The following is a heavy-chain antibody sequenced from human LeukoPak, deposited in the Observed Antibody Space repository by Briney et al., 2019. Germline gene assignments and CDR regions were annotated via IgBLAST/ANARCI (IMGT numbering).Heavy chain of an antibody. CDR3: ARDRAWFGESPVDY. CDR2: IKQDGSEK. D-gene: IGHD3-10*01. V-gene: IGHV3-7*01. J-gene: IGHJ4*02. Sequence: PGGSLRLSCAASGFTFSSYWMSWVRQAPGKGLEWVANIKQDGSEKCYVDSVKGRFTISRDNAKNSLYLQMNSLRAEDTAVYYCARDRAWFGESPVDYWGQGTLVTVSS. CDR1: GFTFSSYW.